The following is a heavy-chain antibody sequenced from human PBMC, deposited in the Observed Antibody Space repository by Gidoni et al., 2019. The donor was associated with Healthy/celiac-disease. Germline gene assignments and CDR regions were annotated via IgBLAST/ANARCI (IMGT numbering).Heavy chain of an antibody. V-gene: IGHV4-31*03. J-gene: IGHJ3*02. Sequence: QVQLHESGPGLVKPSQTLSLTCTGADGSISSGGQYWSWIRKLPGKGLEWIGYIYYSGRTYYNPSLKSRVTISVDTSKNQFSLKLRSVTAADTAVYYCARVTRWGSGALDIWGQGTMATVSS. CDR2: IYYSGRT. D-gene: IGHD3-16*01. CDR3: ARVTRWGSGALDI. CDR1: DGSISSGGQY.